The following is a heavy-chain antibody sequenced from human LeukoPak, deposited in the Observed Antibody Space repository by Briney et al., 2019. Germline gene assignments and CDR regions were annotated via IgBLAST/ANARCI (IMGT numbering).Heavy chain of an antibody. V-gene: IGHV3-7*01. CDR3: AREDRRGDSYGYNEYYYGMEV. J-gene: IGHJ6*02. CDR1: GFTFKTYW. Sequence: GGSLRVSCAASGFTFKTYWMNWVRQAPGKGLEWVANIKQDGCEKYYVDSVKGRFTISRDNAKNSLSLRMNSLRAEDTAIYYCAREDRRGDSYGYNEYYYGMEVWGQGTTVTVSS. CDR2: IKQDGCEK. D-gene: IGHD5-18*01.